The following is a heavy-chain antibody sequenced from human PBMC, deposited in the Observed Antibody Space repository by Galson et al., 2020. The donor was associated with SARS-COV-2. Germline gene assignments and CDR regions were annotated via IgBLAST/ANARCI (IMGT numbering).Heavy chain of an antibody. V-gene: IGHV1-18*01. CDR1: GYSFTSYG. Sequence: ASVKVSCKASGYSFTSYGIGWLRQAPGQGLEWMGWISPSDGNTNYAQKFRGRVTMTTDSSTNTAFLELTSLGSDDTAEYYCARVVFDSRSNAFDIWGQGTRVTVSS. J-gene: IGHJ3*02. CDR2: ISPSDGNT. D-gene: IGHD3-10*01. CDR3: ARVVFDSRSNAFDI.